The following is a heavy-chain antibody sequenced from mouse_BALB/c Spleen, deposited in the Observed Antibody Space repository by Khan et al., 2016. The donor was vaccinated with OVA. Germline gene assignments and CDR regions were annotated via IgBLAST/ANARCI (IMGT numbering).Heavy chain of an antibody. CDR2: ISSGSSSI. CDR3: ARESNFDY. J-gene: IGHJ2*01. V-gene: IGHV5-17*02. D-gene: IGHD6-2*01. CDR1: GFTFSRFG. Sequence: EVKLVESGGGLVQPGGSRKLSCAASGFTFSRFGMHWVRQAPEKGLEWVAYISSGSSSIYSADTVKGRFTISRDNPTNTLFLPMTSQRAEDSSMYYGARESNFDYWGQGTTLTVSS.